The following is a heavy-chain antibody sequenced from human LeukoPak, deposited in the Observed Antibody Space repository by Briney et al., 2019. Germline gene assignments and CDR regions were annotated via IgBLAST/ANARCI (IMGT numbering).Heavy chain of an antibody. CDR2: INQDGGEI. Sequence: PGGSLRLSCAASGFRFSSYGMSWVRQAPGKGLEWVASINQDGGEIHYVDSVKGRFTISRDNAKNSLYLQMNSLTAEDTAVHYCVRAHHPGGWFDPWGQGTLVTVSS. CDR1: GFRFSSYG. CDR3: VRAHHPGGWFDP. V-gene: IGHV3-7*04. J-gene: IGHJ5*02. D-gene: IGHD3-10*01.